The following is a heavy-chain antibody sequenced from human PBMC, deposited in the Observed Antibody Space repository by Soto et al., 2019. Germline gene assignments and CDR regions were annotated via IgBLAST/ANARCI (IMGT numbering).Heavy chain of an antibody. CDR3: AKPKDRRGVVNV. Sequence: VQVLESGGALVQPGGSLRLSCAASGFSFSSYAMYWVRQAPGKGLEWVSTISNSGDRYYADYVEGRFTISRDNSKDTVYLQMNSLRAEDTAVYYCAKPKDRRGVVNVWGQGTTVTVSS. CDR2: ISNSGDR. CDR1: GFSFSSYA. J-gene: IGHJ6*02. D-gene: IGHD2-15*01. V-gene: IGHV3-23*01.